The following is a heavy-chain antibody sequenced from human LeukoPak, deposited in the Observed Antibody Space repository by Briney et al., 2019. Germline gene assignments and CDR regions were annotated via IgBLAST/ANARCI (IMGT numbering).Heavy chain of an antibody. CDR3: ARGPSTYYDFWSGYFPYFDY. CDR2: INHSGST. V-gene: IGHV4-34*01. Sequence: SETLSLSCAVYGGSFSSYYWSWIRQPPGKGLEWIGEINHSGSTNYNPSRKSRVTISVDTSKNQFSLKLSSVTAADTAVYYCARGPSTYYDFWSGYFPYFDYWGQGTLVTVSS. D-gene: IGHD3-3*01. J-gene: IGHJ4*02. CDR1: GGSFSSYY.